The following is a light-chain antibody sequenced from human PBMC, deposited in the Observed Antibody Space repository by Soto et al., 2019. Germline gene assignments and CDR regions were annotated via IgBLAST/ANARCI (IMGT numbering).Light chain of an antibody. CDR2: GAS. CDR1: QSVGAY. CDR3: QQYGSSP. J-gene: IGKJ3*01. Sequence: DTVLTQSPGTLSLSPGERATLSCRASQSVGAYLAWYQQKPGQAPRLLIYGASSRATGIPDRFSGSGSGTDFTLTISRLEPEDFAVYYCQQYGSSPFGPGTKVDIK. V-gene: IGKV3-20*01.